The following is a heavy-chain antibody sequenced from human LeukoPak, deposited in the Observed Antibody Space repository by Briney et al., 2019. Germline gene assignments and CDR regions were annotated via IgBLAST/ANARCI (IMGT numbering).Heavy chain of an antibody. CDR1: GFTFSSYS. J-gene: IGHJ4*02. Sequence: GGSLRLSCAASGFTFSSYSMNWVRQAPGKGLEWVSSISSSSSYIYYADSVKGRFTISRDNAKNSLYLQMNSLRAEDTAVYYCARDDSAGYNLDYWGQGTLVTVSS. CDR2: ISSSSSYI. V-gene: IGHV3-21*01. CDR3: ARDDSAGYNLDY. D-gene: IGHD1-14*01.